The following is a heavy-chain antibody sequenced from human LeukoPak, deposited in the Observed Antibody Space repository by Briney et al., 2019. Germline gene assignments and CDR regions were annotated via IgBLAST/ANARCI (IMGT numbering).Heavy chain of an antibody. CDR2: IYYSGST. CDR1: GGSISSSSYY. J-gene: IGHJ4*02. CDR3: ARQGSGNYLSPVNY. V-gene: IGHV4-39*01. Sequence: SETLSLTCTVSGGSISSSSYYWGWIRQPPGKGLEWIGTIYYSGSTYYNPSLKSRVTIPVDTSKNQFSLKLSSVTAADTAVYYCARQGSGNYLSPVNYWGQGTLVTVSS. D-gene: IGHD1-26*01.